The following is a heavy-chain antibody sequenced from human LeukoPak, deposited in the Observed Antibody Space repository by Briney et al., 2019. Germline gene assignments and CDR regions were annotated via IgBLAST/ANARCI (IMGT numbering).Heavy chain of an antibody. D-gene: IGHD2-15*01. CDR3: GRQVEGAFDL. J-gene: IGHJ3*01. CDR1: GXSIRDYY. CDR2: IYSSGIT. V-gene: IGHV4-4*07. Sequence: PSETLSLTWTVSGXSIRDYYGNWIRQPAGKGLEWIGRIYSSGITDYNPSLKSRVTMSVDTSKNQLSLKLSSVTAADTAFYYCGRQVEGAFDLWGQGTMVTVSS.